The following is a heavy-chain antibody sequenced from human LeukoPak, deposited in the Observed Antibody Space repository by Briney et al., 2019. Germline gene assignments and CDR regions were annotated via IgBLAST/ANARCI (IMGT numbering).Heavy chain of an antibody. V-gene: IGHV4-61*02. D-gene: IGHD1-26*01. CDR2: IYTSGST. CDR1: GGSISSGSYY. Sequence: SETLSLTCTVSGGSISSGSYYWSWIRQPAGKGLEWIGRIYTSGSTNYNPSLKSRVTISGDTSKNQFSLKLSSVTAADTAVYYCARDPIVGATPFYYMDVWGKGTTVTVSS. CDR3: ARDPIVGATPFYYMDV. J-gene: IGHJ6*03.